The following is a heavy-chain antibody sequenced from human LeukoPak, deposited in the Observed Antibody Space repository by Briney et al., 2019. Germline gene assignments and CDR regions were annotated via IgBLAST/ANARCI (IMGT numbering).Heavy chain of an antibody. D-gene: IGHD6-19*01. J-gene: IGHJ4*02. CDR2: VSYDGSIK. V-gene: IGHV3-33*08. CDR1: GFTFSSFG. CDR3: ARSPYTSGWYGVGY. Sequence: GGSLRLSCAASGFTFSSFGMHWVRQAPGKGLEWVAVVSYDGSIKYYADSVKGRFTISRDNSKNSLYLQLNSLRAEDTAVYYCARSPYTSGWYGVGYWGQGTLVTVSS.